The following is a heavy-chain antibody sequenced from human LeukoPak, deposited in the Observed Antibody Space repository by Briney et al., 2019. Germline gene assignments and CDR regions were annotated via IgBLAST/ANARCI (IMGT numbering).Heavy chain of an antibody. D-gene: IGHD2-15*01. J-gene: IGHJ4*02. Sequence: LSGGSLRLSCAASGFTFSSYAMNWVRQAPGEGLEWVSAICSNDNNTYYANSVKGRFTISRDNSKNTLSLQLNSLRAEDTAVYYCAKGTSSSCYSAPNYWGQGTLVTVSS. V-gene: IGHV3-23*01. CDR3: AKGTSSSCYSAPNY. CDR2: ICSNDNNT. CDR1: GFTFSSYA.